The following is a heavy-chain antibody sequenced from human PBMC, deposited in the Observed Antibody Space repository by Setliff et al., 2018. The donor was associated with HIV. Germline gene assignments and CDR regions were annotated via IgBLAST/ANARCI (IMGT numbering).Heavy chain of an antibody. CDR1: GFTFGDYA. D-gene: IGHD3-9*01. CDR2: IRSKAYGGTT. CDR3: ARVRNDILIGYEVAGDY. J-gene: IGHJ4*02. Sequence: GGSLRLSCTASGFTFGDYAMNWVRQAPGKGLEWVGFIRSKAYGGTTEYAASVKGRFTISRDDSKSIAYLQMNSLKTEDTAMYYCARVRNDILIGYEVAGDYWGQGTLVTVSS. V-gene: IGHV3-49*04.